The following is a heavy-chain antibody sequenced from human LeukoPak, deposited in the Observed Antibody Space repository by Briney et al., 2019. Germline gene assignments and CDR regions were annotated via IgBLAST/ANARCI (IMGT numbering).Heavy chain of an antibody. CDR2: ISGSGGST. J-gene: IGHJ4*02. Sequence: GGSLRLSCAASGFTFSSYAMSWVRQAPGKGLEWVSAISGSGGSTYYADSVKGRFTISRDNSKNTLYPQMNSLRAEDTAVYYCAKKDETDTASPGFDYWGQGTLVTVSS. CDR3: AKKDETDTASPGFDY. D-gene: IGHD5-18*01. CDR1: GFTFSSYA. V-gene: IGHV3-23*01.